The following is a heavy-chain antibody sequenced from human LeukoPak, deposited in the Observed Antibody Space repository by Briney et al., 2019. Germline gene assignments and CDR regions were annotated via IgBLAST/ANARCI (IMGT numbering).Heavy chain of an antibody. CDR2: IIPIFGTA. CDR1: GYTFTSYG. CDR3: ARVEWVGMAHYYGMDV. D-gene: IGHD3-3*01. V-gene: IGHV1-69*13. J-gene: IGHJ6*02. Sequence: SVKVSCKASGYTFTSYGISWVRQAPGQGLEWMGGIIPIFGTANYAQKFQGRVTITADESTSTAYMELSSLRSEDTAVYYCARVEWVGMAHYYGMDVWGQGTTVTVSS.